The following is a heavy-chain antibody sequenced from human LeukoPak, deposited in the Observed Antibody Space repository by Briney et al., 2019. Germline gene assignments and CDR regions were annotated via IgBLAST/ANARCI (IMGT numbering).Heavy chain of an antibody. V-gene: IGHV1-18*01. Sequence: ASVKVSCKASGYTFTSYGISWVRQAPGQGLEWMGWISAYNCNTNYAQKRQGRVTMTPDTSTSPAYMELRSLRSDDTAVYYCARELAGYCSGGSCYGWGYYYYYYMDVWGKGTTVTVSS. J-gene: IGHJ6*03. CDR2: ISAYNCNT. D-gene: IGHD2-15*01. CDR3: ARELAGYCSGGSCYGWGYYYYYYMDV. CDR1: GYTFTSYG.